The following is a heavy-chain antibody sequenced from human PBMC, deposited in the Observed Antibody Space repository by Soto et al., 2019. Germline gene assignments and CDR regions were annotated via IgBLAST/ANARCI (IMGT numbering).Heavy chain of an antibody. CDR2: ISSSSNNI. V-gene: IGHV3-21*01. J-gene: IGHJ4*02. D-gene: IGHD2-21*01. CDR1: GFTFSTYS. CDR3: ATPPIPALGY. Sequence: GGSLRLSCAASGFTFSTYSMNWVRQAPGKGLEWVSSISSSSNNIYYADSLKGRFTISRDNAKNSLYLQMNSLRAEDTAVYYCATPPIPALGYWGQGTLVTVSS.